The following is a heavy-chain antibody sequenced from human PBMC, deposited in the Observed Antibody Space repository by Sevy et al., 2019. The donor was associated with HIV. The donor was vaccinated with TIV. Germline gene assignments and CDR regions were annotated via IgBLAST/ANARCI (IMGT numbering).Heavy chain of an antibody. CDR1: GFTFSNYE. Sequence: WGSLRLSCTASGFTFSNYEMNWVRQAPGKGLEWVSYITLSGSSTYYADSVKGRFTISRDNAKNSLYLQMNSLRAEDTAVYYCARDRQGITVVGTAIDYWGQGTLVTVSS. CDR3: ARDRQGITVVGTAIDY. V-gene: IGHV3-48*03. D-gene: IGHD6-19*01. CDR2: ITLSGSST. J-gene: IGHJ4*02.